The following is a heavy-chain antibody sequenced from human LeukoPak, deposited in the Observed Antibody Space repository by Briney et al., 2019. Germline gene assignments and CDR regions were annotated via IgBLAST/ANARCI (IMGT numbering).Heavy chain of an antibody. CDR1: GFTFSDYY. V-gene: IGHV3-9*01. CDR2: ISWNSGSI. CDR3: AKAPSGYFDY. Sequence: QTGGSLRLSCAASGFTFSDYYMSWIRQAPGKGLEWVSGISWNSGSIGYADSVKGRFTISRDNAKNSLYLQTNSLRAEDTALYYCAKAPSGYFDYWGQGTLVTVSS. D-gene: IGHD3-10*01. J-gene: IGHJ4*02.